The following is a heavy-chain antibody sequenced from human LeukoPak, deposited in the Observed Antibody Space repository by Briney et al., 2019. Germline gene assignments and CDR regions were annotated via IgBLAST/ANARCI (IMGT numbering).Heavy chain of an antibody. CDR3: TTDTRWELLFDY. CDR2: IRGTTNNYAT. Sequence: GGSLRLSCAASGFTFSDSALHWVRQASGKGLEWVGLIRGTTNNYATSYAASVRGRFTISRDDSKDTAYLQMNSLKTEDTAVYYCTTDTRWELLFDYWGQGTLVTVSS. V-gene: IGHV3-73*01. J-gene: IGHJ4*02. D-gene: IGHD1-26*01. CDR1: GFTFSDSA.